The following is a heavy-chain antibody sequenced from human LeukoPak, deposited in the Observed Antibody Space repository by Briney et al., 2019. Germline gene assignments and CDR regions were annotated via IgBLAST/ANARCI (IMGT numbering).Heavy chain of an antibody. J-gene: IGHJ6*03. CDR3: AKVDRGDYSSSPVPYYNYYMNV. Sequence: GGSLRLSCAASGFTFSYYSMNWIRKAPGRGLELVSCISSSSSLILYSDSVRGRFTISRDNAKGLLYLHMSSLRVEDTAGYCCAKVDRGDYSSSPVPYYNYYMNVWGKGTTVTVSS. CDR2: ISSSSSLI. CDR1: GFTFSYYS. D-gene: IGHD6-13*01. V-gene: IGHV3-21*01.